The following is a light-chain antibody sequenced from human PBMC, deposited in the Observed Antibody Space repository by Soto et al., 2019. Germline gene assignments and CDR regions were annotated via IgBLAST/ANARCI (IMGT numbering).Light chain of an antibody. V-gene: IGKV3-11*01. Sequence: EIVLTQSPATLSLSPGERATLSCRASQSVSSYLAWYQQKPGQAPRLLIYDASTRATGIPARFSGSGSGTDFTLTISSLGPEDFAVYYCQQRSNWPPAFGQGTKLEIK. CDR2: DAS. CDR1: QSVSSY. J-gene: IGKJ2*01. CDR3: QQRSNWPPA.